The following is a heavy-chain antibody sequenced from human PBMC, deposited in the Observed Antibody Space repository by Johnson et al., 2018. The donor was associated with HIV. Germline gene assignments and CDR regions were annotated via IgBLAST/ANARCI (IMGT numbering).Heavy chain of an antibody. V-gene: IGHV3-33*06. CDR3: AQDLDTLAPYVAFDM. CDR1: GFNFSKFG. J-gene: IGHJ3*02. D-gene: IGHD2-2*02. CDR2: IWYDGSST. Sequence: VQLVESGGGVVQPGGSLRLSCAASGFNFSKFGMHWVRQAPGKGLQWVAVIWYDGSSTYFADSVKGRFTISRDNSKNTLYLQMNSLRADDTAIYYCAQDLDTLAPYVAFDMWGQGTMVTVSS.